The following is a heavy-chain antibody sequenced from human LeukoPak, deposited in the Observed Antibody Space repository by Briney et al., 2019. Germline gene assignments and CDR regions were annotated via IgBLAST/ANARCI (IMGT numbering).Heavy chain of an antibody. V-gene: IGHV3-53*01. J-gene: IGHJ4*02. CDR3: ARGLASGGWGYFDF. D-gene: IGHD2-15*01. CDR1: GXTVSGNY. CDR2: VYSGGNI. Sequence: PGGSLRLSCAASGXTVSGNYMTWIRQAPGKGLECVSVVYSGGNIYYADSVKGRFTVSRDNSKNTLYLQMNDLRAEDTAVYYCARGLASGGWGYFDFWAQGTLVTVSS.